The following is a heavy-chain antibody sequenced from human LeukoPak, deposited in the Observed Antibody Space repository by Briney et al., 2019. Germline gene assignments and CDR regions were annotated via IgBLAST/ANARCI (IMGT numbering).Heavy chain of an antibody. J-gene: IGHJ5*02. V-gene: IGHV3-74*01. CDR3: ASTSGGSYYWFDP. CDR1: GHTFSSYW. D-gene: IGHD3-10*01. Sequence: GGSLRLFCAASGHTFSSYWMHWVRQAPGKGLVWVSRINSDGSSTSYADSVKGRFTISRDNAKNTLYLQMNSLRAEDTAVYYCASTSGGSYYWFDPWGQGTLVTVSS. CDR2: INSDGSST.